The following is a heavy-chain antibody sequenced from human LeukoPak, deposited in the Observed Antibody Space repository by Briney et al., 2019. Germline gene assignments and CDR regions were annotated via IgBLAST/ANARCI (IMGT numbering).Heavy chain of an antibody. D-gene: IGHD2-8*01. Sequence: GGSLRLSCAASGFTFDCCGMHWVRQAPGKGLEWVAFIRNVGNDKYYADSVKGRFFIPRDNSKNTLSLQMNSLRAEDTAVYYCAKGKGGPNVFDPWGQGTLVTVSS. CDR2: IRNVGNDK. V-gene: IGHV3-30*02. CDR1: GFTFDCCG. J-gene: IGHJ5*02. CDR3: AKGKGGPNVFDP.